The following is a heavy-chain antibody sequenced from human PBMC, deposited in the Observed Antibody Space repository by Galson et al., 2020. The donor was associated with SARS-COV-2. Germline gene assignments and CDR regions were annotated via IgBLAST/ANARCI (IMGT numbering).Heavy chain of an antibody. CDR3: ARDLEEWELLFPFDY. Sequence: GESLKISCAASGFSFRRYAMHWVRQAPGKGLEWVAVMANEGTNAYYADSVKGRFTIPRDKSKNTLYLQMNSLRDEDTAVYYCARDLEEWELLFPFDYWGQGTLLTVSS. D-gene: IGHD1-26*01. CDR1: GFSFRRYA. J-gene: IGHJ4*02. V-gene: IGHV3-30*07. CDR2: MANEGTNA.